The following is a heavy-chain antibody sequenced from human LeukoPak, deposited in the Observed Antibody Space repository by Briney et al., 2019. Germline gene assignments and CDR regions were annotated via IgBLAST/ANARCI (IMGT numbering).Heavy chain of an antibody. J-gene: IGHJ4*02. V-gene: IGHV3-53*01. CDR3: ARLATSTGRYVDY. D-gene: IGHD3-16*01. CDR1: GFTVGSKY. CDR2: IHDGDAT. Sequence: GGSLRLSCAVSGFTVGSKYMSRVRQAPGKGLERLSVIHDGDATIYADSVKARITISRDHSKNTLYLQMNSLRVEDTAVYYCARLATSTGRYVDYWGQGTLVTVSS.